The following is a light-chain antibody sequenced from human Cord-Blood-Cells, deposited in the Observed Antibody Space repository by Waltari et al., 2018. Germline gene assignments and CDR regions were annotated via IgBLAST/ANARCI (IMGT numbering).Light chain of an antibody. Sequence: DIVMTQYPDSLAVSLGERATLNCKLSQSVLYSSNNKNYLAWYQQKPGQSPKLLSYWACTRESGVPDRFSGSGSATDFTLTISSLQAEDVAVYYCQQYYSTPYTFGQGTKLEIK. CDR1: QSVLYSSNNKNY. J-gene: IGKJ2*01. CDR3: QQYYSTPYT. V-gene: IGKV4-1*01. CDR2: WAC.